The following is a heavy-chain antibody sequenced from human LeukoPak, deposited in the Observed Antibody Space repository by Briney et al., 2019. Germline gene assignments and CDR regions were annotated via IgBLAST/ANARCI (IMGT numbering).Heavy chain of an antibody. CDR1: GFTFSSYS. V-gene: IGHV3-21*04. D-gene: IGHD4-17*01. CDR3: AKLATVTSAFQH. J-gene: IGHJ1*01. Sequence: GGSLRLPCAASGFTFSSYSMNWVRQAPGKGLEWVSSISSSSSYIYYADSVKGRFTISRDNSKNTLYLQMNSLRAEDTAVYYCAKLATVTSAFQHWGQGTLVTVSS. CDR2: ISSSSSYI.